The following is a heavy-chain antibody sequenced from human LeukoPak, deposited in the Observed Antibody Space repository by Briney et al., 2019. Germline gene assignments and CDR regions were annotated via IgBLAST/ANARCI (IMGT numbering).Heavy chain of an antibody. V-gene: IGHV4-59*01. J-gene: IGHJ3*02. CDR1: GGSFSSYY. D-gene: IGHD1-14*01. CDR2: ILSSGST. Sequence: SETLSLTCAVSGGSFSSYYWSWIRQTPGKGLEWIGYILSSGSTNYNPSVKSRVTISVDTSKNQFSLKLSSVTAADTAVYYCARTNQISETAFDIWGQGTMVIVSS. CDR3: ARTNQISETAFDI.